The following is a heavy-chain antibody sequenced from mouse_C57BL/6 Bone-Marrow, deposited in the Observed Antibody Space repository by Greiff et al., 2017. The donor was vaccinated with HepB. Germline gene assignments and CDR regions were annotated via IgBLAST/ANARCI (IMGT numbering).Heavy chain of an antibody. Sequence: VKLQESGPGLVAPSQSLSITCTVSGFSLTSYGVHWVRQPPGKGLEWLVVIWSDGSTTYNSALKSRLGISKDNSKSQVFLKMNSLQTDDTAMYYCARHKVTYSNDAMDYWGQGTSVTVSS. V-gene: IGHV2-6-1*01. CDR3: ARHKVTYSNDAMDY. CDR2: IWSDGST. CDR1: GFSLTSYG. J-gene: IGHJ4*01. D-gene: IGHD2-5*01.